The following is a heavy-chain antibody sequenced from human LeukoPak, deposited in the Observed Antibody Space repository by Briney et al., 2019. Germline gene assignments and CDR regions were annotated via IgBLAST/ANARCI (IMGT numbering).Heavy chain of an antibody. CDR1: GGTFSSYA. CDR2: IIPIFGTA. D-gene: IGHD3-16*02. CDR3: ASGRPRYDYVWGSYRYYFDY. J-gene: IGHJ4*02. V-gene: IGHV1-69*06. Sequence: ASVKVSCKASGGTFSSYAISWVRQAPGQGLEWMGGIIPIFGTANYAQKFQGRVTITADKSTSTAYMALSSLRSEDTAVYYCASGRPRYDYVWGSYRYYFDYWGQGTLVTVSS.